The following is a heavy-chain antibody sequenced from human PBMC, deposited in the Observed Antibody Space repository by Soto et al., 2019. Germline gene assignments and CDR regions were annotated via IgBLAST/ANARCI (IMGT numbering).Heavy chain of an antibody. J-gene: IGHJ4*02. Sequence: QVQLQESGPGLVKPSDTLSLTCAVSGNSISSSNWWGWLRQPPGKGLEWIGYIYYSGTTYYNPSRKSRVTMSVDTSKNQFSLKLTYVTAVDTAVYYCARREIQGPIDYWGQGTLVTVSS. CDR1: GNSISSSNW. CDR3: ARREIQGPIDY. D-gene: IGHD1-26*01. CDR2: IYYSGTT. V-gene: IGHV4-28*01.